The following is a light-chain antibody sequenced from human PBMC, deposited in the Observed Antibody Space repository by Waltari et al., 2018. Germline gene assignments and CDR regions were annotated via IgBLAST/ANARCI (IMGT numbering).Light chain of an antibody. CDR2: AAS. CDR1: QSITNF. CDR3: QQSYNTPLT. J-gene: IGKJ4*01. Sequence: TCRLSQSITNFLNWYPQRPGKAPTLLISAASILQAGVPSKFSGCASGTDFTLTISSLQPEDVATYYCQQSYNTPLTFGGGTKVEIK. V-gene: IGKV1-39*01.